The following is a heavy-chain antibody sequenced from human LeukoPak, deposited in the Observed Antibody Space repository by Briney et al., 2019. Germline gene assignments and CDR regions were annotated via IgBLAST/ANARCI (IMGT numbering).Heavy chain of an antibody. CDR3: ARESAALALDY. D-gene: IGHD6-6*01. V-gene: IGHV3-30-3*01. CDR2: ISYDGSNK. Sequence: GGSLRLSCAASGFTFSSYAMHWVRQAPGKGLEWVAVISYDGSNKYYADSVKGRFTISRDNSKNTLYLQMNSLRAEDTAVYYCARESAALALDYWGQGTLVTVSS. CDR1: GFTFSSYA. J-gene: IGHJ4*02.